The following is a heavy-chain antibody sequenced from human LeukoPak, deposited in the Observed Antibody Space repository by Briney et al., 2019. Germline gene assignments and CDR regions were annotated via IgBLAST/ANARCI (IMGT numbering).Heavy chain of an antibody. V-gene: IGHV4-59*01. J-gene: IGHJ6*02. CDR2: IYYSGST. CDR3: ARITFVVEGYGMDV. D-gene: IGHD2-21*01. Sequence: SETLSLTCTVSGGSISSYYWSWIRQPPGKGLEWIGYIYYSGSTNYNPSLKSRVTISVDMSKNQFSLKLSSMTAADTAVYYCARITFVVEGYGMDVWGQGTTVTVSS. CDR1: GGSISSYY.